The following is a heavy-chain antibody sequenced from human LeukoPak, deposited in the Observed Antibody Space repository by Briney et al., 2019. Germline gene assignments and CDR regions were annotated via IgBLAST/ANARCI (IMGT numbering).Heavy chain of an antibody. CDR1: GFTFSSYA. V-gene: IGHV3-30-3*01. Sequence: PGGSLRLSCAASGFTFSSYAMHWVRQAPGKGLEWVAVISYDGSNKYYADSVKGRFTISRDNSKNTLYLQMNSLRAEDTAVYYCAAPAYSSSWFFDYWGQGTLVTVSS. CDR2: ISYDGSNK. CDR3: AAPAYSSSWFFDY. D-gene: IGHD6-13*01. J-gene: IGHJ4*02.